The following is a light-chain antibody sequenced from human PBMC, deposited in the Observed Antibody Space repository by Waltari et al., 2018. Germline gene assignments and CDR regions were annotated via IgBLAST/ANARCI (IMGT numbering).Light chain of an antibody. CDR2: DVS. Sequence: QSAPTQPRSVPGSPGQSVTISCTGTSSDVGGYNYVSWYQQHPGKAPKLMIYDVSKRPSGVPDRFSGSKSGNTASLTISGLQAEDEADYYCCSYAGSYTWVFGGGTKLTVL. J-gene: IGLJ3*02. CDR1: SSDVGGYNY. CDR3: CSYAGSYTWV. V-gene: IGLV2-11*01.